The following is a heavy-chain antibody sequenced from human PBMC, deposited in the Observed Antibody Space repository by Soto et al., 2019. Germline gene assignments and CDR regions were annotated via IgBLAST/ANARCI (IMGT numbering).Heavy chain of an antibody. CDR2: IIPILGIA. CDR3: ASPGLGYYDSSAYFDY. V-gene: IGHV1-69*02. CDR1: GGTFSSYT. D-gene: IGHD3-22*01. J-gene: IGHJ4*02. Sequence: QVQLVQSGAEVKKPGSSVKVSCKASGGTFSSYTISWVRQAPGQGLEWMGRIIPILGIANYAQKFQGRVTITADKSTSRAYMELSSLRSEDTAVYYCASPGLGYYDSSAYFDYWGQGTLVTVSS.